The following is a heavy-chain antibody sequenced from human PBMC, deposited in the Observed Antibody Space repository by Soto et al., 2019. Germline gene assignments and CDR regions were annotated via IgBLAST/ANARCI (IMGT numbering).Heavy chain of an antibody. D-gene: IGHD3-9*01. CDR1: GFTFSSYG. Sequence: GGSLRLSCAASGFTFSSYGMHWVRQAPGKGLEWVAVISYDGSNKYYADSVKGRFTISRDNSKNTLYLQMNSLRAEDTAVYYCAKDHFTDILTGSFDYWGQGTLVTVSS. V-gene: IGHV3-30*18. J-gene: IGHJ4*02. CDR2: ISYDGSNK. CDR3: AKDHFTDILTGSFDY.